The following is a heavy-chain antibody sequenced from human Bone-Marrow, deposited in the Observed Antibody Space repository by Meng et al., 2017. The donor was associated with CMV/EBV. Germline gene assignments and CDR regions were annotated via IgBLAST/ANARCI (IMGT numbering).Heavy chain of an antibody. D-gene: IGHD2-2*01. CDR2: ISYDGSNK. Sequence: GESLKISCAASGFTFSSYAMHWDRQAPGKGLEWVAVISYDGSNKYYADSVKGRFTISRDNSKNTLYLQMNSLRAGDTAVYYCARNLIVVVPAAIGYWGQGTLVTVSS. CDR1: GFTFSSYA. CDR3: ARNLIVVVPAAIGY. J-gene: IGHJ4*02. V-gene: IGHV3-30-3*01.